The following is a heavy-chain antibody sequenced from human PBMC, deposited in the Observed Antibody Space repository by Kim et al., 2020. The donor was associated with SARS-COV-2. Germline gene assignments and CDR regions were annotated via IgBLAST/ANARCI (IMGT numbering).Heavy chain of an antibody. Sequence: VKGRYTITRDNSKSTLYLQMNSLRAEDTAVYYCARSVDTAMVGDYFDYWGQGTLVTVSS. J-gene: IGHJ4*02. V-gene: IGHV3-23*01. D-gene: IGHD5-18*01. CDR3: ARSVDTAMVGDYFDY.